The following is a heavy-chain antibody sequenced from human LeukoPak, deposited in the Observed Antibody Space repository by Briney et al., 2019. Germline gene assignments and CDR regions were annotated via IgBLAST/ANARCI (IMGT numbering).Heavy chain of an antibody. V-gene: IGHV1-18*04. CDR1: GYTFTGYY. CDR3: ARRRRHDYGDY. Sequence: VASVKVSCKASGYTFTGYYMHWVRQAPGQGLEWMGWISAYNGNTNYAQKLQGRVTMATDTSTSTAYMELRSLRSDDTAVYYCARRRRHDYGDYWGQGTLVTVSS. J-gene: IGHJ4*02. CDR2: ISAYNGNT.